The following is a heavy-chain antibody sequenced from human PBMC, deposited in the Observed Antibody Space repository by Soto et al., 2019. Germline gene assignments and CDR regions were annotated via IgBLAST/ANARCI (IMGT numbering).Heavy chain of an antibody. J-gene: IGHJ6*02. CDR3: ARLRLYDYVWGSRRSPSPLYAMDV. Sequence: PGESLKISCKASGYSFTNYWIGWVRQMPGKGLDWMGLVYPFDSDTRYSPSFQGQVTISADKSISTAYLQWSSLQASDTAIYYCARLRLYDYVWGSRRSPSPLYAMDVWGQGTTVTVSS. CDR1: GYSFTNYW. D-gene: IGHD3-16*02. V-gene: IGHV5-51*01. CDR2: VYPFDSDT.